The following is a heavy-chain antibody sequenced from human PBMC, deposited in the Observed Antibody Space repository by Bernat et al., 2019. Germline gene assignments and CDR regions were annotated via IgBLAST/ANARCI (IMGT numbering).Heavy chain of an antibody. CDR3: AKGPPTYYYDSSGYHEVGY. Sequence: EVQLLESGGGLVQPGGSLRLSCAASGFTFSSYAMSWVRQAPGKGLEWVSAISGGGGSTYYADSVKGRFTISRDNSKNTLYLQMNSLRVEDTAVYYCAKGPPTYYYDSSGYHEVGYWGQGTLVTVYS. D-gene: IGHD3-22*01. CDR1: GFTFSSYA. V-gene: IGHV3-23*01. J-gene: IGHJ4*02. CDR2: ISGGGGST.